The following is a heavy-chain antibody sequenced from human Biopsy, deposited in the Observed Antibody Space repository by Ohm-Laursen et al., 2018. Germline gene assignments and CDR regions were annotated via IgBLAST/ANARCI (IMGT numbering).Heavy chain of an antibody. D-gene: IGHD4-17*01. J-gene: IGHJ3*02. CDR3: ARPSTVTRAFDI. Sequence: SSVKVSCNPSGYTFRNYGISWVRQAPGQGLEWMGWINPYNGKPNYAEKVQGRVTMTTDTSTSTAYMELRSLTSDDTAVYYCARPSTVTRAFDIWGQGTMVTVSS. V-gene: IGHV1-18*01. CDR2: INPYNGKP. CDR1: GYTFRNYG.